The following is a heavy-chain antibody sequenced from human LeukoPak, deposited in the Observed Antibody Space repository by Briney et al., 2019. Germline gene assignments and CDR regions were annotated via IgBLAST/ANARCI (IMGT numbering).Heavy chain of an antibody. CDR2: IYTSGST. CDR3: ARHYGTSYYYYYMDV. CDR1: GGSISSSSYY. Sequence: SETLSLTCTVSGGSISSSSYYWSWIRQPAGKGLEWIGRIYTSGSTNYNPSLKSRVTMSVDTSKNQFSLKLSSVTAADTAVYYCARHYGTSYYYYYMDVWGKGTTVTVSS. V-gene: IGHV4-61*02. D-gene: IGHD4-17*01. J-gene: IGHJ6*03.